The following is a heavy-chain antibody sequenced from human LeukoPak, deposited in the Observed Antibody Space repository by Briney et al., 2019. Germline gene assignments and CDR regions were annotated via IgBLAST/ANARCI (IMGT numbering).Heavy chain of an antibody. CDR3: ARGKSAAPGTGGY. CDR2: ISYDGGIE. CDR1: GFTFSSYA. D-gene: IGHD6-13*01. Sequence: PERSLRLSCAASGFTFSSYAMHWVRQAPGKGLEWVAVISYDGGIEYYADSVKGRFTISRDNSKNTLYLQMNSLRTEDTAVYYCARGKSAAPGTGGYWGQGTLVTVSS. V-gene: IGHV3-30-3*01. J-gene: IGHJ4*02.